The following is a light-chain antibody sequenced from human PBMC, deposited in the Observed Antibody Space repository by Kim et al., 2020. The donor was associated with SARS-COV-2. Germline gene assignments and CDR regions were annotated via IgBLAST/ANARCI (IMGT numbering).Light chain of an antibody. CDR2: YDS. CDR1: NIGGKS. CDR3: QVWDSGSDHYV. Sequence: APGETATITCGGKNIGGKSVQWYQQKPGQAPLLVIYYDSGRPSGIPERFSGSNSGNTATLTINRVEAGDEADYYCQVWDSGSDHYVFGTGTQLTVL. V-gene: IGLV3-21*04. J-gene: IGLJ1*01.